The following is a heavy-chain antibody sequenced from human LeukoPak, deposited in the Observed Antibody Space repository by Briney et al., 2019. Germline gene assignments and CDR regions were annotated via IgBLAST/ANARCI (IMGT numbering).Heavy chain of an antibody. CDR3: AILWGSGSPPDY. CDR2: IWYDGSNK. CDR1: GFTFSSYG. V-gene: IGHV3-33*01. Sequence: GRSLRLSCAASGFTFSSYGMHWVRQAPGKGLEWVAVIWYDGSNKYYADSVKGRFTISRDNSKNTLYLQMNSLRAEDTAVYYCAILWGSGSPPDYWGQGTLVTVSS. D-gene: IGHD3-10*01. J-gene: IGHJ4*02.